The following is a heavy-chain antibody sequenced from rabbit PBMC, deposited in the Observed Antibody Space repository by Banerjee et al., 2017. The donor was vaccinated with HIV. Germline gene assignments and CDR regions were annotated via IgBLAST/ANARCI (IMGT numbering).Heavy chain of an antibody. Sequence: SLEESGGDLVKPGASLTLPCTASGFSFHSNYYMCWVRQAPGKGLEWLACSYPSNTYYASWAKGRFTVSKTSSTTVTLQMTSLTAADTATYFCASNVGYWYASFGLWGPGTLVTVS. J-gene: IGHJ4*01. D-gene: IGHD1-1*01. CDR2: SYPSNT. CDR3: ASNVGYWYASFGL. CDR1: GFSFHSNYY. V-gene: IGHV1S40*01.